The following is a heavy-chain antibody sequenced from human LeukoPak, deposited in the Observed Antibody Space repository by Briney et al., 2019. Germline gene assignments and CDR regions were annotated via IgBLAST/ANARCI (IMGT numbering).Heavy chain of an antibody. CDR1: GGSISSYY. Sequence: SETLSLTCTVSGGSISSYYWSWIRQPPGEGLEWIGYIFFTGNTNYNPSLRSRVTISIDTSKNQFSLHLSSVTAADTAVYYCARHGSVAALDYWGQGTLVTVSS. CDR2: IFFTGNT. J-gene: IGHJ4*02. CDR3: ARHGSVAALDY. D-gene: IGHD6-19*01. V-gene: IGHV4-59*08.